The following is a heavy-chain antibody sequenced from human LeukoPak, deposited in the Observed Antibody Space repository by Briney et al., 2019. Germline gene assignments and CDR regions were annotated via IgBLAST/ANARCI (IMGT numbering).Heavy chain of an antibody. D-gene: IGHD3-22*01. V-gene: IGHV3-74*01. Sequence: GGSLRLSCAASGFTFSSYWMHWVRQAPGKGLVWVSRINSDGSSTSYADSVKGRFTISRDNAKNTLYLQMNSLRAEDTAVYYCAKNYYDSSGYYLHYYYYYMDVWGKGTTVTVSS. CDR2: INSDGSST. J-gene: IGHJ6*03. CDR1: GFTFSSYW. CDR3: AKNYYDSSGYYLHYYYYYMDV.